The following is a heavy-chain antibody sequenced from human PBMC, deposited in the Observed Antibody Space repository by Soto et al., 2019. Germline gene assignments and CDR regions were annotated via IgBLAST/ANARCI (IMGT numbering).Heavy chain of an antibody. CDR3: ARGQDIVVVPAAMGGRYYYGMDV. D-gene: IGHD2-2*01. J-gene: IGHJ6*02. V-gene: IGHV1-69*01. CDR2: VIPIFGTA. Sequence: QVQLVQSGAEVKKPGSSVKVSCKASGGTFSSYAISWVRQAPGQGLEWMGGVIPIFGTANYAQKFQGRVTITADESTSTAYMELSSLRSEDTAVYYCARGQDIVVVPAAMGGRYYYGMDVWGQGTTVTVSS. CDR1: GGTFSSYA.